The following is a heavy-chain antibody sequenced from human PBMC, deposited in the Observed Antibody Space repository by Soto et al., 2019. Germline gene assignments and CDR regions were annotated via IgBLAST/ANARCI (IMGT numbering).Heavy chain of an antibody. D-gene: IGHD3-10*01. Sequence: SETLCLTCTVSGGSISSGGYYWSWIRQPPGKGLEWIGYIYYSGSTNYNPSLKSRVTISVDTSKNQFSLKLSSVTAADTAVYYCARDATMVRGVVDVWGKGTTVTVSS. CDR3: ARDATMVRGVVDV. CDR1: GGSISSGGYY. J-gene: IGHJ6*04. CDR2: IYYSGST. V-gene: IGHV4-61*08.